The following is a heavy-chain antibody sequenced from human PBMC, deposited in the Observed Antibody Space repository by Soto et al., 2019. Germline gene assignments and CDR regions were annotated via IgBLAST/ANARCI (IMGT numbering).Heavy chain of an antibody. D-gene: IGHD3-10*01. V-gene: IGHV4-30-2*01. CDR2: IYHTGGA. CDR1: GGAINTGGYS. CDR3: ARASMVRGIRYYGMDV. J-gene: IGHJ6*02. Sequence: SGTLCLTCGVSGGAINTGGYSWSWIRQGKGKGLEWIGYIYHTGGAYYNPSLKSRATISVDKSKNQFSLSLSSVTAADTAKYYCARASMVRGIRYYGMDVWGQGTTVTVSS.